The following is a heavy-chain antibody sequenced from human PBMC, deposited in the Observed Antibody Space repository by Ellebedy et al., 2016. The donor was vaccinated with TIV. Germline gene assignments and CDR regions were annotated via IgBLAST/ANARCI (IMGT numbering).Heavy chain of an antibody. V-gene: IGHV3-21*01. CDR3: ARDSGGTGFD. Sequence: GESLKISCAASGFTFSTYSMNWVRQAPGKGLEWASLISRNGTFIYYADSVKGRFTISRDNAKNSLYLQMNSLRAEDTAVYYCARDSGGTGFDWGQGTLVTVSS. J-gene: IGHJ4*02. CDR1: GFTFSTYS. D-gene: IGHD1-1*01. CDR2: ISRNGTFI.